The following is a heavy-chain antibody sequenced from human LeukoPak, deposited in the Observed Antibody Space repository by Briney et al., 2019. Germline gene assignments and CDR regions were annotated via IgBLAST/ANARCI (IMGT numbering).Heavy chain of an antibody. CDR1: GFTFSSYS. J-gene: IGHJ4*02. CDR3: ARGGSYPRYYFDY. CDR2: ISSSSSYI. Sequence: GGSPRLSCAASGFTFSSYSMNWVRQAPGKGLEWVSSISSSSSYIYYADSVKGRFTISRDNAKNSLYLQMNSLRAEDTAVYYCARGGSYPRYYFDYWGQGTLVTVSS. D-gene: IGHD1-26*01. V-gene: IGHV3-21*01.